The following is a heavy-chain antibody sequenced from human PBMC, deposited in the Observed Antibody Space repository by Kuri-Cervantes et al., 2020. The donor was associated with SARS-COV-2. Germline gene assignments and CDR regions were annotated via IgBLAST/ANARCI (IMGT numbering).Heavy chain of an antibody. J-gene: IGHJ5*02. Sequence: SVKVSCKASGGPLDNYVINWVRQAPGQGLEWMGRIIPIFETVNYAQKFQGRVTITADKSTSTGYMEVSSLTSEDTAVYYCARSSGRHLYSPSGNWFDPWGQGTLVTVSS. CDR2: IIPIFETV. V-gene: IGHV1-69*06. CDR3: ARSSGRHLYSPSGNWFDP. D-gene: IGHD3-10*01. CDR1: GGPLDNYV.